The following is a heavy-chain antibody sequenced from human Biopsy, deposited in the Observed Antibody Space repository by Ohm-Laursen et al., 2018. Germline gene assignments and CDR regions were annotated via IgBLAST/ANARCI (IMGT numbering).Heavy chain of an antibody. CDR2: IFYSGIT. J-gene: IGHJ5*02. CDR3: ARHPTGFWFDP. V-gene: IGHV4-39*01. Sequence: SDTLSLTCTVSGGSVSSNVAYWAWIRQPPGKGLEPIGSIFYSGITYYNPSLQSRVTMSVDTSKNQFSLNLTSVTAADTAVYYCARHPTGFWFDPWGQGTLVTVSS. CDR1: GGSVSSNVAY.